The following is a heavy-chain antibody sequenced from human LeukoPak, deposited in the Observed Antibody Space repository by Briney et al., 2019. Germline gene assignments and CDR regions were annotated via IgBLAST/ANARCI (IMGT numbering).Heavy chain of an antibody. CDR3: AKDLESSQTSFDY. CDR1: GFTLSSYW. J-gene: IGHJ4*02. Sequence: PGGSLRLSCAASGFTLSSYWMHWVRQAPGKGLEWVSGISWNSGSIGYADSVKGRFTISRDNAKNSLYLQMNSLRAEDTALYYCAKDLESSQTSFDYWGQGTLVTVSS. D-gene: IGHD1-1*01. CDR2: ISWNSGSI. V-gene: IGHV3-9*01.